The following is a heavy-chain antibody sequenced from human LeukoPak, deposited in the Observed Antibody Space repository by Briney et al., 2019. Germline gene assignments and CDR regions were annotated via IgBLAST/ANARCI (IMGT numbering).Heavy chain of an antibody. CDR2: FSSGAST. CDR1: GFPISRYA. CDR3: AKQRDSSGYYYFDY. J-gene: IGHJ4*02. D-gene: IGHD3-22*01. V-gene: IGHV3-23*01. Sequence: GGSLRLSCAASGFPISRYAMSWVRQPPGRGLEWGSSFSSGASTDYADSVKGRFTISRDNPKNTVYLQMNSLRAEDTGVYYCAKQRDSSGYYYFDYWGQGTLVTVSS.